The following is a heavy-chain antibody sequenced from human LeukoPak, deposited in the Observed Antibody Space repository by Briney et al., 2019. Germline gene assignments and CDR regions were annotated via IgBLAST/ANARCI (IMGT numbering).Heavy chain of an antibody. CDR1: GGSINIGSHY. D-gene: IGHD5-12*01. CDR3: TRDSSGYDWFYDY. J-gene: IGHJ4*02. CDR2: ISTSGST. V-gene: IGHV4-61*02. Sequence: SETLSLTCTGSGGSINIGSHYWSWIRQPAGKGLEWIGRISTSGSTNYNPSLKSRVTMSVDTSKNQYSLMLSSVTAADTAVYYCTRDSSGYDWFYDYWGQGTLVTVSS.